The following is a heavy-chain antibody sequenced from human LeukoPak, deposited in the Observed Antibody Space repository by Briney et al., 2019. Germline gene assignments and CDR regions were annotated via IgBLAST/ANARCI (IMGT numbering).Heavy chain of an antibody. CDR1: GGTFSSYA. CDR3: ASASYYYDSSGYPRTYYFDY. CDR2: IIPIFGTA. V-gene: IGHV1-69*13. D-gene: IGHD3-22*01. J-gene: IGHJ4*02. Sequence: ASVTVSCKASGGTFSSYAISWVRQAPGQGLEWMGGIIPIFGTANYAQKFQGRVTITADESTSTAYMELCSLRSEDTAVYYCASASYYYDSSGYPRTYYFDYWGQGTLVTVSS.